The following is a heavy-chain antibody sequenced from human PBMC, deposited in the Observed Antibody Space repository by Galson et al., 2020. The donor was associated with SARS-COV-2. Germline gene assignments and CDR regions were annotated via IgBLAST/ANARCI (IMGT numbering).Heavy chain of an antibody. CDR3: ARHGSLRYCNDKGCHYDYYGMDV. J-gene: IGHJ6*02. V-gene: IGHV1-18*01. CDR2: ISVYNGNT. D-gene: IGHD2-15*01. Sequence: GESLKISCEASGYAFDSYGITWVRQAPGQGLEWMGWISVYNGNTNYAQKLQDRVTMTTDTSTNTAYMEVRSLRSDDTAVYYCARHGSLRYCNDKGCHYDYYGMDVWGQGTTVTVSS. CDR1: GYAFDSYG.